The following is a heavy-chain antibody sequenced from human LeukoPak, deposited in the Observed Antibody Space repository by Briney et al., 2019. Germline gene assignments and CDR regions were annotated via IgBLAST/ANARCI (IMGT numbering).Heavy chain of an antibody. Sequence: GASVKVSCKASGYTFTSYYMHWVRQAPGQGLEWMGIINPSGGSTSYAQKFQGRVTMTRDMSTSTVYMELSSLRSEDTAVYYCARDLAAGLRLGELSSYWGYWGQGTLVTVSS. V-gene: IGHV1-46*01. J-gene: IGHJ4*02. CDR1: GYTFTSYY. CDR2: INPSGGST. CDR3: ARDLAAGLRLGELSSYWGY. D-gene: IGHD3-16*02.